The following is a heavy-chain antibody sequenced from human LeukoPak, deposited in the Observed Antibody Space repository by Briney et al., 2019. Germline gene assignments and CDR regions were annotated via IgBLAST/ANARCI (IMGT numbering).Heavy chain of an antibody. CDR2: ITRADSK. J-gene: IGHJ4*02. Sequence: PGGSLRLSCAASGFTFSSYTINWVRQAPGKGLEWISSITRADSKYYADSVKGRFTISRDNAENSLYLQMNSLRAEDTAVYYCARGFSKTAVTSDFWGQGTLVTVSS. V-gene: IGHV3-48*04. CDR3: ARGFSKTAVTSDF. CDR1: GFTFSSYT. D-gene: IGHD4-17*01.